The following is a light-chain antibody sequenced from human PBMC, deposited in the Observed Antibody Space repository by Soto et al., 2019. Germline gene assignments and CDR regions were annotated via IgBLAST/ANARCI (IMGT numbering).Light chain of an antibody. J-gene: IGKJ1*01. Sequence: IQMTQSPRSLSASVGDRVSITCQANHDIGNSLNWYQDKPGKAPKLLIYAASSLQSGVPSRFSGSGSGTDFTLTISSLQPEDFASYYCLQDYNSWTFGQGTKVDIK. CDR3: LQDYNSWT. V-gene: IGKV1-6*01. CDR2: AAS. CDR1: HDIGNS.